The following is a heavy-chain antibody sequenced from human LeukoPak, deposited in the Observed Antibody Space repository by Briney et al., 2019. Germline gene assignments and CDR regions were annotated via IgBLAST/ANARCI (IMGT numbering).Heavy chain of an antibody. V-gene: IGHV1-3*03. CDR3: ARGVPGVYYYYYMDV. CDR2: IYGDNGNT. D-gene: IGHD2-8*01. J-gene: IGHJ6*03. Sequence: ASVKVSCKASGYSFTSYAMNWVRQAPGQRLEWMGCIYGDNGNTKYSQEFQGRVTITRDTSASTAYMELSSLRSEDMAVYYCARGVPGVYYYYYMDVWGKGTTVTVSS. CDR1: GYSFTSYA.